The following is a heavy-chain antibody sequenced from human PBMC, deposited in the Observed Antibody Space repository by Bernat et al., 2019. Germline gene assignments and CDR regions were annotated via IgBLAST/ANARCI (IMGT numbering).Heavy chain of an antibody. Sequence: EVQLAESGGGLVQPGGSLRLSCSASGLNFSNYFMSWVRQAPGKGLEWVANINQDGSDKFYVDSVKGRFTVSRDNAKNSLYLQMNSLKVEDTAFYYCAREYRGGYSYTWFDRWGQGTLVTVSS. V-gene: IGHV3-7*03. CDR1: GLNFSNYF. D-gene: IGHD5-18*01. CDR3: AREYRGGYSYTWFDR. CDR2: INQDGSDK. J-gene: IGHJ5*02.